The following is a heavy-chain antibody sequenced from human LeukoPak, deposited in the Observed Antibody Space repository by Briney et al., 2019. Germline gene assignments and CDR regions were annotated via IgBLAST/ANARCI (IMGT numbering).Heavy chain of an antibody. V-gene: IGHV3-33*01. Sequence: PGRSLRLSCAASGFTFSSYGMHWVRQAPGKGLEWVAVIWYDGSNKYYADSVKGRFTISRDNSKNTLYLQMNSLRAEDTAVYYCARDQAQKVLRYIDWAPDAFDIWGPGTMVTVSS. D-gene: IGHD3-9*01. CDR2: IWYDGSNK. CDR3: ARDQAQKVLRYIDWAPDAFDI. CDR1: GFTFSSYG. J-gene: IGHJ3*02.